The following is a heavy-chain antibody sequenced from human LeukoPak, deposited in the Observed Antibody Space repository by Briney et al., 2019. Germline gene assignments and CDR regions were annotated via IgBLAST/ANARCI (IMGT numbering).Heavy chain of an antibody. CDR2: INSDGRST. CDR1: GFTFSRYW. Sequence: GGSLRLSCAASGFTFSRYWMHWVRQAPGKGLVWVSRINSDGRSTSHADSVKGRFTISRDNAKNTLFLQMNSLRAEDTAVYYCAELSSGWFVYWGQGTLVTVSS. D-gene: IGHD6-19*01. CDR3: AELSSGWFVY. J-gene: IGHJ4*02. V-gene: IGHV3-74*01.